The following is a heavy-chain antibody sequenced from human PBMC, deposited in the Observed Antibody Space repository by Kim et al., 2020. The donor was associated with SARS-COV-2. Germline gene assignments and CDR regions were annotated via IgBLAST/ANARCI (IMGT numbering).Heavy chain of an antibody. CDR2: INHSGST. V-gene: IGHV4-34*01. CDR3: ARGVLRWSPPSY. CDR1: GGSFSGYY. Sequence: SETLSLTCAVYGGSFSGYYWSWIRQPPGKGLEWIGEINHSGSTNYNPSLKSRVTISVDTSKNQFSLKLSSVTAADTAVYYCARGVLRWSPPSYWGQGTLVTVSS. D-gene: IGHD4-17*01. J-gene: IGHJ4*02.